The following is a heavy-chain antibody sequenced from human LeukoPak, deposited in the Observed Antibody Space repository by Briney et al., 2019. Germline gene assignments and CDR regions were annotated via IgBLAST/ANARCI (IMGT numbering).Heavy chain of an antibody. CDR3: ARDRIRHYDFWSGHLT. J-gene: IGHJ5*02. CDR2: ISAYNGNT. D-gene: IGHD3-3*01. Sequence: ASVKVSCKASGYTFTSYGISWVRQAPGQGLEWMGWISAYNGNTNYAQKLQGRVTMTTDTSTSTAYMELRSLRSDDTAVYYCARDRIRHYDFWSGHLTWGQGTLVTVSS. CDR1: GYTFTSYG. V-gene: IGHV1-18*01.